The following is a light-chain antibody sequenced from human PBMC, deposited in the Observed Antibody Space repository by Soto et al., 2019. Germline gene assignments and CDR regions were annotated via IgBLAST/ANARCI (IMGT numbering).Light chain of an antibody. CDR3: AAWDDSRNARYR. Sequence: QSVLTQPPSASGTPGQRVTIPCSGRSSNIATKSVNWYQQLPGTAPKLLIYSNSQRSSGVPDRFSGSKSGTSASLAIRGLQSEDEADYYCAAWDDSRNARYRFGTGTKLTVL. CDR2: SNS. V-gene: IGLV1-44*01. CDR1: SSNIATKS. J-gene: IGLJ1*01.